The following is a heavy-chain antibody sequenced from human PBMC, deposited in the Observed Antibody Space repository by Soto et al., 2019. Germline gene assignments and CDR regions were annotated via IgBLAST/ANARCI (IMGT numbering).Heavy chain of an antibody. V-gene: IGHV4-4*07. CDR1: GASISGFY. CDR2: IYATGTT. J-gene: IGHJ5*02. CDR3: VRDGTKTLRDWFDP. D-gene: IGHD1-1*01. Sequence: PSETLSLTCTVSGASISGFYWSWIRKSAGKGLEWIGRIYATGTTGYNPSLKSRVMMSVDTSKKQFSLKLRSVTAADTAVYYCVRDGTKTLRDWFDPWGQGXSVTVSS.